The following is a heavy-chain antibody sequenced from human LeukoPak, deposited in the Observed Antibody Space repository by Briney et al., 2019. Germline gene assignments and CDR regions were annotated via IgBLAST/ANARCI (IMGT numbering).Heavy chain of an antibody. CDR1: GYSISSGYD. D-gene: IGHD3-3*01. CDR2: IYHSGST. V-gene: IGHV4-38-2*02. J-gene: IGHJ5*02. CDR3: ARVISWSWFDP. Sequence: SETLSLTCTVSGYSISSGYDWGWIRQPPGKGLEWIGSIYHSGSTYYNPSLKSRVTISVDTSKNQFSLKLSSVTAADTAVYYCARVISWSWFDPWGQGTLVTVSS.